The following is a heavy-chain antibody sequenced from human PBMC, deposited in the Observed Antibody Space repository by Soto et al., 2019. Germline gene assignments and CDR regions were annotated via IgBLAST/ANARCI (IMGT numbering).Heavy chain of an antibody. CDR3: AKVQTGTTPFDY. J-gene: IGHJ4*02. V-gene: IGHV3-23*01. CDR2: ISGSGGST. D-gene: IGHD1-7*01. CDR1: GFTFSSYA. Sequence: GGSLRLSCAASGFTFSSYAMSWVRQAPGKGLEWVSAISGSGGSTYYADSVKGRVTSSRDNSKNTLYLQMNSRRAEDTAVYYCAKVQTGTTPFDYWGQGTLVTVSS.